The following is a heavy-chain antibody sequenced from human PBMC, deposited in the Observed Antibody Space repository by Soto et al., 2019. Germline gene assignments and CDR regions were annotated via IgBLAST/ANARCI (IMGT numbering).Heavy chain of an antibody. Sequence: QVQLLESGGGVAQPGRSLRLSCAASGFSFSHHAMHWVRQAPGKGLEWVAVMSFDGTYKHYADSVRGRFTISRDNSKNTLFLQLDSLRPADTGAYYCARGLTNSNGGMDMWGQGTTVSVSS. CDR1: GFSFSHHA. CDR3: ARGLTNSNGGMDM. CDR2: MSFDGTYK. J-gene: IGHJ6*02. V-gene: IGHV3-30*04. D-gene: IGHD2-8*01.